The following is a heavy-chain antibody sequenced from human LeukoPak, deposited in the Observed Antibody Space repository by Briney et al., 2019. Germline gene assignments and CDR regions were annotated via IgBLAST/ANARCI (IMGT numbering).Heavy chain of an antibody. J-gene: IGHJ4*02. CDR3: AKDLYFFDS. CDR1: GFTFSSYA. Sequence: GGSLRLSCAASGFTFSSYAMSWVRQAPGKGLEWVSAIASGGGTYYADSVTGRFTISRDNSKNTLYLQMNSLRAEDTAVYYCAKDLYFFDSWGQGTLVTVSS. V-gene: IGHV3-23*01. CDR2: IASGGGT.